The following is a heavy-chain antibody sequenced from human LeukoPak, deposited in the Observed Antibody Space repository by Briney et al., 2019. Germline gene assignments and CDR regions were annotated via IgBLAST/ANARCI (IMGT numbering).Heavy chain of an antibody. CDR2: ISYDGSNQ. CDR3: AKGDFWNGLGEYFLY. CDR1: GFSFSTYG. J-gene: IGHJ1*01. V-gene: IGHV3-33*05. D-gene: IGHD3-3*01. Sequence: PGRSLRLSCAASGFSFSTYGMFWVRQAPGKGLEWVGVISYDGSNQYYEDSVKGRFTISRDNSQNTLYLQMDSLRAEDTAVYYCAKGDFWNGLGEYFLYWGQGILVTVSS.